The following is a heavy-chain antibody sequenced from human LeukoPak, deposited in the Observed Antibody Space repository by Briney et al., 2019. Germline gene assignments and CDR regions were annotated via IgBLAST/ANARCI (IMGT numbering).Heavy chain of an antibody. Sequence: AGGSLRLSCAASGFTFSSSGMHWVRQAPGKGLEWVAVISYDGSNKYYADSVKGRFTISRDNSKNTLYLQMNSLRAEDTAVYYCARGEWGLDVWGQGTTVTVSS. CDR2: ISYDGSNK. CDR3: ARGEWGLDV. V-gene: IGHV3-30*03. CDR1: GFTFSSSG. D-gene: IGHD3-3*01. J-gene: IGHJ6*02.